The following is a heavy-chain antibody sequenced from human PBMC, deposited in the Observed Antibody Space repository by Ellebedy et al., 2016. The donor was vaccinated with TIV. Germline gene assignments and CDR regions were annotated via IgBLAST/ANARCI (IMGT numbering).Heavy chain of an antibody. CDR1: GFTFSHYA. V-gene: IGHV3-30*14. CDR2: IVYDGSNK. D-gene: IGHD5-18*01. J-gene: IGHJ4*02. CDR3: AKGLVDTTMAYH. Sequence: PGGSLRLSCAASGFTFSHYAMHWVRQAPGQGLEWVAAIVYDGSNKYYADSVKDRFTVSRDNSKDTLYFQMNCLRTEDTSVYYCAKGLVDTTMAYHWGQGVLVTVSS.